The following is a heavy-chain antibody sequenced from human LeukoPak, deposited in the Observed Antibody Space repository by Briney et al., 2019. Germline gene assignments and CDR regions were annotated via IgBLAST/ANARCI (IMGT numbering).Heavy chain of an antibody. CDR1: GFTLSSYW. Sequence: GGSLRLSCEASGFTLSSYWMHWVRQVPGKGLVWVSRINRDGSTTDHADSVKGRFTISRDNAKNTLCLQMNSLRDEDTAVYYCARAGSTTATTEYWGQGTLVTVSS. CDR2: INRDGSTT. J-gene: IGHJ4*02. V-gene: IGHV3-74*01. CDR3: ARAGSTTATTEY. D-gene: IGHD1-1*01.